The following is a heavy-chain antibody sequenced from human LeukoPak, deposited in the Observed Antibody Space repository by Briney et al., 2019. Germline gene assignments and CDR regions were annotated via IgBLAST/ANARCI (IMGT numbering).Heavy chain of an antibody. J-gene: IGHJ5*02. CDR1: GYTFTNYW. D-gene: IGHD4-11*01. CDR3: ARPLHDYSKYWFDP. CDR2: IYPGGSDT. V-gene: IGHV5-51*01. Sequence: GESLKISCKGSGYTFTNYWIGWVRQMPGKGLEWMGIIYPGGSDTRYSPSFQGQVTISADKSISTAYLQWNSLKASDTAMYYCARPLHDYSKYWFDPWGQGTLATVSS.